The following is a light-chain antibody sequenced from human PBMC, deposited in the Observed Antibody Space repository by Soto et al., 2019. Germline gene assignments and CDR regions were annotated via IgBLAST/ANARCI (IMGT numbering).Light chain of an antibody. Sequence: QSVLTQPASVSGSPGQSITISCTGSSNDVGGYNYVSWHQQRPGKAPKLIIYGVTNRPSGVSNRFSGSKSGNTASLTISGLQAEDEADYYCSSYTNTGTLLFGGGTKVTVL. CDR3: SSYTNTGTLL. V-gene: IGLV2-14*01. CDR2: GVT. CDR1: SNDVGGYNY. J-gene: IGLJ2*01.